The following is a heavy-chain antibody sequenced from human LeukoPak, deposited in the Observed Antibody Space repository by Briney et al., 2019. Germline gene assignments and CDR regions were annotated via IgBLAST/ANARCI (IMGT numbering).Heavy chain of an antibody. Sequence: PSETLSLTCTVSGGSISSGGYYWSWIRQHPGKGLEWIGYIYYSGSTYYNPSLKSRVTISVDTSKNQFSLKLSSVTAADTAVYYCASGALDYYDSSGYPLDYWGQGTLVTVSP. V-gene: IGHV4-31*03. J-gene: IGHJ4*02. CDR1: GGSISSGGYY. D-gene: IGHD3-22*01. CDR3: ASGALDYYDSSGYPLDY. CDR2: IYYSGST.